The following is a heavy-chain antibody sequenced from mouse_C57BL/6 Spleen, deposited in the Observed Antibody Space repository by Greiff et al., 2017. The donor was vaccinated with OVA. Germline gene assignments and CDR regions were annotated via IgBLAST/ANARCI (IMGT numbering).Heavy chain of an antibody. CDR3: TRRMPWYFDV. Sequence: EVQRVESGGGLVQPGGSMKLSCAASGFTFSDAWMDWVRQSPEKGLEWVAEIRNKANNHATYYAESVKGRFTISRDDSKSSVYLQMNSLRAEDTGIYYCTRRMPWYFDVWGTGTTVTVSS. CDR2: IRNKANNHAT. CDR1: GFTFSDAW. V-gene: IGHV6-6*01. J-gene: IGHJ1*03.